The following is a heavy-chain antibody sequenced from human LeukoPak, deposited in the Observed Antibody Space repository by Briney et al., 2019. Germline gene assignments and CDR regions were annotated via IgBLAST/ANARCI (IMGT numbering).Heavy chain of an antibody. CDR1: GFTVSSNY. D-gene: IGHD2-15*01. CDR2: IYSGGST. V-gene: IGHV3-66*01. J-gene: IGHJ4*02. Sequence: PGGSLRLSCAASGFTVSSNYMSWVRQAPGKGLEWVSAIYSGGSTYYADSVKGRFTVSRDNSKNTLYLQMNSLRAEDTAVYYCARDCSGGSCYHPLGYWRQGTLVTVSS. CDR3: ARDCSGGSCYHPLGY.